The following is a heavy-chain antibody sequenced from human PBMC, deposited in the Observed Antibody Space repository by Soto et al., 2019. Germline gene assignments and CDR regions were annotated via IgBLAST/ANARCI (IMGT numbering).Heavy chain of an antibody. Sequence: SETLSLTCAVSSGSFSAYYWSWIRQSPGKGLEWIGEINHSGSTNYNPSLKSRVTISVDTSKNHFSLKLSSVTAADTAVYFCAGVRDPYGMDVWGQGSTVTVSS. J-gene: IGHJ6*02. CDR3: AGVRDPYGMDV. CDR1: SGSFSAYY. V-gene: IGHV4-34*01. D-gene: IGHD2-21*01. CDR2: INHSGST.